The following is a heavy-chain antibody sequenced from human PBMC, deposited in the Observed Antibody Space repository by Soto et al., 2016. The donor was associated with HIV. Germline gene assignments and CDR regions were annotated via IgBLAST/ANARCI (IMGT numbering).Heavy chain of an antibody. Sequence: QVQLVQSGAEVQEPGASVKVSCKASGYTFTDYYMHWVRQAPGQGLEWMGWINPNSGDTKYAQKFQDRVTMTRDTPISTAYMELSRLRSDDTAVYFCARDPGEVTRDAFDMWGQGTMVTVSS. V-gene: IGHV1-2*02. D-gene: IGHD3-16*01. J-gene: IGHJ3*02. CDR3: ARDPGEVTRDAFDM. CDR1: GYTFTDYY. CDR2: INPNSGDT.